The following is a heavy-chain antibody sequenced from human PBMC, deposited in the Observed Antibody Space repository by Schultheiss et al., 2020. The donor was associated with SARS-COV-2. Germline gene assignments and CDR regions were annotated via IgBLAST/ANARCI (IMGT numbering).Heavy chain of an antibody. CDR2: IYHSGST. V-gene: IGHV4-61*01. CDR1: GGSVSNGNYY. J-gene: IGHJ4*02. Sequence: GSLRLSCTVSGGSVSNGNYYWSWIRQPPGKGLEWIGYIYHSGSTYYNPSLKSRVTISVDTSKNQFSLKLSSVTAADTAVYYCARRGYYDSSGYFGYWGQGTLVTVSS. CDR3: ARRGYYDSSGYFGY. D-gene: IGHD3-22*01.